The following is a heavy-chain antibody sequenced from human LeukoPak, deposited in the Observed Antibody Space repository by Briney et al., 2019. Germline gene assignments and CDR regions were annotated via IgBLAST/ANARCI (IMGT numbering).Heavy chain of an antibody. CDR1: GGSISSYY. CDR2: IYTSGST. J-gene: IGHJ4*02. Sequence: SETLSLTCTVSGGSISSYYWSWIRQPAGKGLEWIGRIYTSGSTNYNPSLKSRVTMSVDTSKNQFSLKLSSVTAADTAVYYCARDRYYDSSGYYYIGYYYWGQGTLVTVSS. V-gene: IGHV4-4*07. CDR3: ARDRYYDSSGYYYIGYYY. D-gene: IGHD3-22*01.